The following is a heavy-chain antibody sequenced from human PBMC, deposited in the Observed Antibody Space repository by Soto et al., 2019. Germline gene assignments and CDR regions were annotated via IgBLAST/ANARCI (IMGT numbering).Heavy chain of an antibody. V-gene: IGHV3-73*02. Sequence: EVQLVESGGGLVQPGGSLKLSCAASGFTFSDSAIHWVRQASGKGLEWVGRIRSKVNSYATAYAASVKGRFTISRDDSMNTAYLQMHSLKPEDTAVYYCTRRSDCTAMDPLDYWGQGTLVTVSS. J-gene: IGHJ4*02. CDR1: GFTFSDSA. D-gene: IGHD5-18*01. CDR3: TRRSDCTAMDPLDY. CDR2: IRSKVNSYAT.